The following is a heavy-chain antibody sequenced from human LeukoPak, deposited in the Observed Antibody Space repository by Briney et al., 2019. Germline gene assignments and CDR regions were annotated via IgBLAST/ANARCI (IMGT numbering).Heavy chain of an antibody. CDR1: GFTFRTSR. V-gene: IGHV3-21*01. Sequence: PGGSLRLSCAASGFTFRTSRMNWVRQAPGKGLEWVSSISSGSNDIYYADSVKGRFTISRDNARNSLYLQMNSLRAEDTAVYYCARDQGPFYYWGQGTLVTVSS. CDR2: ISSGSNDI. CDR3: ARDQGPFYY. J-gene: IGHJ4*02.